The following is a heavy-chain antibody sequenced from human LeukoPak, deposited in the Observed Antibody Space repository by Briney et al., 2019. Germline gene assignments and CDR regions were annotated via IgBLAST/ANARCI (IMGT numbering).Heavy chain of an antibody. V-gene: IGHV1-69*04. D-gene: IGHD1-26*01. CDR1: GGTFSSYA. J-gene: IGHJ4*02. CDR2: IIPIPGIA. Sequence: SVKVSCKASGGTFSSYAISWVRQAPGQGLEWMGRIIPIPGIANYAQKFQGRVTITADKSTSTAYMELSSLRSEDTAVYYCAREDEVGAIDYWGQGTLVTVSS. CDR3: AREDEVGAIDY.